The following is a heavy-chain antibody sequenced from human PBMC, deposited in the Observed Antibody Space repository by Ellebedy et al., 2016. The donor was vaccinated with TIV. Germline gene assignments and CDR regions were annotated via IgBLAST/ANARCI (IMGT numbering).Heavy chain of an antibody. J-gene: IGHJ6*02. V-gene: IGHV1-18*01. CDR1: GYTFSSYG. CDR2: ISAYNGNT. D-gene: IGHD3-10*01. Sequence: ASVKVSCKATGYTFSSYGFSWVRQAPGQGLEWMGWISAYNGNTNYAQKLQGRVTMTTDTSTSTAYMELRSLRSDDTAVYYCAREFSALWFGESLSGMDVWGQGTTVTVSS. CDR3: AREFSALWFGESLSGMDV.